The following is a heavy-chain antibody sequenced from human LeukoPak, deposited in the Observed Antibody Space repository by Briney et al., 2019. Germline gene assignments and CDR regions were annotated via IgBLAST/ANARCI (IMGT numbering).Heavy chain of an antibody. CDR3: AKHRFESGGYHSTD. Sequence: GGSLRLSCAASGFTFSSYAMSWVRQAPGKGLEWVSTISGGSGSTYCADSVKGRFTISRDNSKNTLYLQMNSLRDEDTAVYYCAKHRFESGGYHSTDWGQGTLVTVSS. V-gene: IGHV3-23*01. CDR1: GFTFSSYA. CDR2: ISGGSGST. D-gene: IGHD3-22*01. J-gene: IGHJ4*02.